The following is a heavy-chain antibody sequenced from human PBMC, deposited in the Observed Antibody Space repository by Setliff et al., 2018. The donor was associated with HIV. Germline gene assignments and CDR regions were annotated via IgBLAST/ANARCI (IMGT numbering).Heavy chain of an antibody. Sequence: SETLSLTCTVSGGSINSFYWNWIRQSAGKGLQWIGRIYDTGSTKYNPSLKSRLTMSLDTSKNQFYLHLSSVTAADTAVYYCARETIRSGHPSEAGFDFWGQGALVTVSS. CDR1: GGSINSFY. CDR3: ARETIRSGHPSEAGFDF. CDR2: IYDTGST. J-gene: IGHJ4*02. D-gene: IGHD6-19*01. V-gene: IGHV4-4*07.